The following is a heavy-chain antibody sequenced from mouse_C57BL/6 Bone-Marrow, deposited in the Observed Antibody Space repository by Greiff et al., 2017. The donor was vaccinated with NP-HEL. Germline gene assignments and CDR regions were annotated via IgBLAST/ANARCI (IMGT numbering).Heavy chain of an antibody. CDR3: ARILYGSDY. V-gene: IGHV1-55*01. CDR1: GYTFTSYW. D-gene: IGHD1-1*01. CDR2: IYPGSGST. Sequence: QVHVKQPGAELVKPGASVKMSCKASGYTFTSYWITWVKQRPGQGLEWIGDIYPGSGSTNYNEKFKSKATLTVDTSSSTAYMQLSSLTSEDSAVYYCARILYGSDYWGQGTTLTVSS. J-gene: IGHJ2*01.